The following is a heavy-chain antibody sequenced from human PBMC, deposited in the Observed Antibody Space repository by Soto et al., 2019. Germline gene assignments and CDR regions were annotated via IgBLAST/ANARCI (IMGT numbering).Heavy chain of an antibody. V-gene: IGHV4-39*01. D-gene: IGHD2-15*01. J-gene: IGHJ4*01. CDR3: ARRSRGTCYNY. CDR1: GGAVYADLYY. Sequence: PSETLSLTCTVSGGAVYADLYYWGWIRQSPGKGLEWIGNIYYNGSTFYNPSLKSRVTISIDASKNQFFLRLNSVTATDTAVYYCARRSRGTCYNYWG. CDR2: IYYNGST.